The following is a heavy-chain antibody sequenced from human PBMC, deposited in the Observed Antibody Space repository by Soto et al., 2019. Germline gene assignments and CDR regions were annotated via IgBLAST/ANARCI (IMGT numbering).Heavy chain of an antibody. CDR1: GFPFSVHQ. CDR2: ISDSGGAV. J-gene: IGHJ2*01. CDR3: VRDYDTNPYWFFDL. Sequence: GGSLRLSCAASGFPFSVHQMSWFRLAPGRGLEWVSCISDSGGAVHYADSVKGRFTISRDNAKNLLFLQMTGLRGEDTATYYCVRDYDTNPYWFFDLWGRGTLVTVSS. V-gene: IGHV3-48*03. D-gene: IGHD5-12*01.